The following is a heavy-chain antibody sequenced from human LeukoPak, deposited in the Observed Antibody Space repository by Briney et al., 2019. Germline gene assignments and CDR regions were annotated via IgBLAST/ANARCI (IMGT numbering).Heavy chain of an antibody. CDR3: ARGANCSGGSCYPDTRFDP. CDR1: GGSFSGYY. D-gene: IGHD2-15*01. J-gene: IGHJ5*02. Sequence: SETLSLTCAVYGGSFSGYYWSWIRQPPGKGLGWIGEINHSGSTNYNPSLKSRVTISVDTSKNQFSLKLSSVTAADTAVYYCARGANCSGGSCYPDTRFDPWGQGTLVTVSS. V-gene: IGHV4-34*01. CDR2: INHSGST.